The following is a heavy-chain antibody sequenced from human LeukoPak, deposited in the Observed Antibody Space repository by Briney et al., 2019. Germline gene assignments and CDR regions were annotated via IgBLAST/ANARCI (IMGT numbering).Heavy chain of an antibody. CDR3: ARGQATVTIDY. D-gene: IGHD4-17*01. J-gene: IGHJ4*02. CDR2: INHSGSS. Sequence: PSETLSINCAVYGGSFIGYYWSWIRQPPGRVLEWIGEINHSGSSNYNPSLKSRVTISVDTSKNQFSLKLSSVTAADTAVYYCARGQATVTIDYWGQGTLVTVSS. CDR1: GGSFIGYY. V-gene: IGHV4-34*01.